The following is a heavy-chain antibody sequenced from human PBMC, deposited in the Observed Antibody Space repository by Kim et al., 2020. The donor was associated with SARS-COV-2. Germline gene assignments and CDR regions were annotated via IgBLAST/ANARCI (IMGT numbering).Heavy chain of an antibody. J-gene: IGHJ4*02. Sequence: GGSLRLSCAASGFTFSIYSIDWVRRAPGKGLEWIIYISSTSRNNYYADSVKGRFTVSRDNAENSVYLQMDSLTDEDTAIYYCARVRPSGYTVDYWGQGTPLTVSS. V-gene: IGHV3-48*02. D-gene: IGHD2-2*02. CDR1: GFTFSIYS. CDR2: ISSTSRNN. CDR3: ARVRPSGYTVDY.